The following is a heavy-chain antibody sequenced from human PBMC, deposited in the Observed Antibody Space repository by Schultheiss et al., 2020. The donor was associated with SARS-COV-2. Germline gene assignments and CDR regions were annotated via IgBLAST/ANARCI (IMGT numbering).Heavy chain of an antibody. CDR2: ISAYNGNT. CDR1: GYTFTSYG. CDR3: ANWPLVDYDFWSGSWY. D-gene: IGHD3-3*01. Sequence: ASVKVSCKASGYTFTSYGISWVRQAPGQGLEWMGWISAYNGNTNYAQKFQGRVTMTRDTSTSTVYMELSSLRSEDTAVYYCANWPLVDYDFWSGSWYWGQGTLVTVSS. V-gene: IGHV1-18*01. J-gene: IGHJ4*02.